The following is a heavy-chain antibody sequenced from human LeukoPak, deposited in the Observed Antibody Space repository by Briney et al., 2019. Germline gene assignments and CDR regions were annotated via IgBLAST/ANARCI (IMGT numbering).Heavy chain of an antibody. CDR2: IQYDGSNE. Sequence: GGSLRLSCAASGFTFTNAWMTWVRQAPGKGLEWVAYIQYDGSNEQYADSVKGRFSISRDSSKNILYLQMNSLRAEDTAVYYCAKDRCSNGVGCYYYYMDVWGKGTTVTISS. J-gene: IGHJ6*03. CDR1: GFTFTNAW. V-gene: IGHV3-30*02. CDR3: AKDRCSNGVGCYYYYMDV. D-gene: IGHD2-8*01.